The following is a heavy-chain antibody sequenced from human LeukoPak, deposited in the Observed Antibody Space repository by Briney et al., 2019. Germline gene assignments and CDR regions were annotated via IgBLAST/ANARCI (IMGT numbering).Heavy chain of an antibody. CDR1: GFTFDDYG. J-gene: IGHJ3*02. CDR3: ARGGYYYDSSGYYHDAFDI. V-gene: IGHV3-20*04. Sequence: GGSLRLSCAASGFTFDDYGMSWVRHAPGKGLEWVSGINWNGGSTGYADSVKGRFTISRDNAKNSLYLQMNSLRAEDTALYYCARGGYYYDSSGYYHDAFDIWGQGTMVTVSS. CDR2: INWNGGST. D-gene: IGHD3-22*01.